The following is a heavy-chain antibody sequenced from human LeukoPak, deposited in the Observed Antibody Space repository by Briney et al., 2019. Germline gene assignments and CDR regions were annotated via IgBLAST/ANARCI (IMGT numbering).Heavy chain of an antibody. J-gene: IGHJ4*02. CDR1: GFTFTTYW. CDR2: IKQDGSEK. CDR3: ARDSGSGFDY. V-gene: IGHV3-7*01. D-gene: IGHD6-25*01. Sequence: GGSLTLSCTTSGFTFTTYWMSWVRQAPGKGLEWVANIKQDGSEKHYVDSVRGRFTISRDNAKNSLYLQMNSLRAEDTAVYYCARDSGSGFDYWGQGTLVTVSS.